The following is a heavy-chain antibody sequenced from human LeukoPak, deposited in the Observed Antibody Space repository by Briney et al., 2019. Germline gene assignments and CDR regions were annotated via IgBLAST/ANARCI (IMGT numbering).Heavy chain of an antibody. V-gene: IGHV4-59*01. CDR2: IYYGGST. J-gene: IGHJ5*02. CDR1: GGSISSYY. CDR3: AKLGYCSGGSSYWFDP. D-gene: IGHD2-15*01. Sequence: SETLSLTCTVSGGSISSYYWSWIRQPPGKGLEWIGYIYYGGSTNYNPSLKSRVTISVDTSKNQFSLKLSSVTAADTAVYYCAKLGYCSGGSSYWFDPWGQGTLVTVSS.